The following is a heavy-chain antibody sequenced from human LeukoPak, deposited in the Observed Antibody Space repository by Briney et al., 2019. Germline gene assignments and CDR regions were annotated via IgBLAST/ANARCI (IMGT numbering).Heavy chain of an antibody. V-gene: IGHV3-33*01. D-gene: IGHD3-10*01. Sequence: SGGSLRLSCAASGFTFSSYGMHWVRQAPGKGLEWVAVIWYDGSNKYYADSVKGRFTVSRDNSKNTLYLQMNSLRAEDTAVYYCARSGSGSYAFDIWGQGTMVTISS. CDR2: IWYDGSNK. J-gene: IGHJ3*02. CDR1: GFTFSSYG. CDR3: ARSGSGSYAFDI.